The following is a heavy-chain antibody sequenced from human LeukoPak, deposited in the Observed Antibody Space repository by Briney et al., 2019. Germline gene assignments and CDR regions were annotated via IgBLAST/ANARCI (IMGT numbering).Heavy chain of an antibody. CDR3: AKVAIAVAGDDLADY. CDR1: GFTFSSYG. V-gene: IGHV3-30*02. J-gene: IGHJ4*02. Sequence: GGSLRLSCAASGFTFSSYGMHWVRQAPGKGLEWVAFIRYDGSNKYYADSVKGRFTISRDNSKNTLYLQMNSLRAEDTAVYYCAKVAIAVAGDDLADYWGQGTLVTVSS. D-gene: IGHD6-19*01. CDR2: IRYDGSNK.